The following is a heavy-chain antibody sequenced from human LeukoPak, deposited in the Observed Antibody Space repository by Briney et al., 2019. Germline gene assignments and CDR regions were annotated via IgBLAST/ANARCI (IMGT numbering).Heavy chain of an antibody. CDR2: IIPIFGTA. CDR3: ARDRYSGSYWGYYFDY. D-gene: IGHD1-26*01. J-gene: IGHJ4*02. V-gene: IGHV1-69*13. CDR1: GGTFSSDA. Sequence: GASVKVSCKXSGGTFSSDAISWVRQAPGQGLEWMGGIIPIFGTANYAQKFQGRVTITADESTSTAYMELSSLRSEDTAVYYCARDRYSGSYWGYYFDYWGQGTLVTVSS.